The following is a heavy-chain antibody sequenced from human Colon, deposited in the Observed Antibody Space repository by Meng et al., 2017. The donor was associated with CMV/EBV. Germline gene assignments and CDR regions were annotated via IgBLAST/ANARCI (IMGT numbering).Heavy chain of an antibody. CDR3: ARDPRNWGLTP. Sequence: SVKISCAASGFKFNDYAMHWVRQAPGKGLEWVSGISWNSAIKRYADSVKGRFTISRDNSKNTMSLQLNSLRVEDTAVYYCARDPRNWGLTPWGQGTLVTVSS. D-gene: IGHD7-27*01. V-gene: IGHV3-9*01. CDR2: ISWNSAIK. CDR1: GFKFNDYA. J-gene: IGHJ5*02.